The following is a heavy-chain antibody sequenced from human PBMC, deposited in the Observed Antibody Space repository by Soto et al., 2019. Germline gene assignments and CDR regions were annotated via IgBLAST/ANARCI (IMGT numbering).Heavy chain of an antibody. CDR3: ARDPDLIEAAGNYFDY. CDR2: IWYDGSNK. D-gene: IGHD6-13*01. V-gene: IGHV3-33*01. J-gene: IGHJ4*02. Sequence: GGSLRLSCAASGFTFSSYGMHWVRQAPGKGLEWVAVIWYDGSNKYYADSVKGRFTISRDNSKNTLYLQMTSLRLEDTALYYCARDPDLIEAAGNYFDYWGQGTLVTVS. CDR1: GFTFSSYG.